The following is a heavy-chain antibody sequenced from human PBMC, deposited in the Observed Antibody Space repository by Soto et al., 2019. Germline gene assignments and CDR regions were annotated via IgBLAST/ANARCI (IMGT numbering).Heavy chain of an antibody. J-gene: IGHJ4*02. Sequence: QVQLVQSGAEVKKPGASVKVSCKASGYTFTSYGISWVRQATGQGLEWMGWISAYNGNTNYAQKXXXXXXXXTXXXXXXXXXXXXSXXSDXXXXXXCARGPTDYGAIDYWGQGTLV. CDR3: ARGPTDYGAIDY. V-gene: IGHV1-18*01. CDR2: ISAYNGNT. D-gene: IGHD4-17*01. CDR1: GYTFTSYG.